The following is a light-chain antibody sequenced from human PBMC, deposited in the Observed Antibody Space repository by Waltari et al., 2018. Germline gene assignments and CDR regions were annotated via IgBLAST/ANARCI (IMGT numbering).Light chain of an antibody. V-gene: IGKV3-20*01. CDR1: QIVTSNY. Sequence: IVLTQSPGTLSLSPGERATLSCWASQIVTSNYLGWYQQKPGQAPRLLIYGASSRATGIPDRFSCSGSGTGFTLTISRLEPEDFAVYYCQQYGSSPWTFGQGTKVEIK. J-gene: IGKJ1*01. CDR3: QQYGSSPWT. CDR2: GAS.